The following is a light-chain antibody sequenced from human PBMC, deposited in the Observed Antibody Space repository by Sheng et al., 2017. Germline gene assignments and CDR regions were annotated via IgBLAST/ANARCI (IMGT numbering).Light chain of an antibody. J-gene: IGKJ2*01. CDR3: QQYNNWPYT. V-gene: IGKV3-15*01. CDR1: QSVSSN. CDR2: DSS. Sequence: EIVLTQSPATLSLSPGERASLSCRASQSVSSNLAWYQQKPGLAPRLLIYDSSTRATGIPARFSGSGSGTEFTLTISGLQSEDFAVYYCQQYNNWPYTFG.